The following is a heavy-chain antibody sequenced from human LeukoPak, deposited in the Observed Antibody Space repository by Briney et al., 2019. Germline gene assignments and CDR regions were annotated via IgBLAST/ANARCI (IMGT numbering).Heavy chain of an antibody. CDR1: GFTFSGFW. Sequence: GGSLRLSCVVSGFTFSGFWMSWSRQAPGKGLEWVASINSDGSEGYYADVVKGRFTISRDNAKNSLYLQINSLRAEDTAVYYCARSSYSSSSSVWGQGTMVTVSS. D-gene: IGHD6-6*01. CDR3: ARSSYSSSSSV. CDR2: INSDGSEG. V-gene: IGHV3-7*03. J-gene: IGHJ3*01.